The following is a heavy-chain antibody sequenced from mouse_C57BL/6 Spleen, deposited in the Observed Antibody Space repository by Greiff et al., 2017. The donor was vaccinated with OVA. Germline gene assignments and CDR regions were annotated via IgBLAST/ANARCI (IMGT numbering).Heavy chain of an antibody. V-gene: IGHV1-55*01. D-gene: IGHD1-1*01. Sequence: VQLQQPGAELVKPGASVKMSCKASGYTFTSYWITWVKQRPGQGLEWIGDIYPGSGSTNYNEKFKSKATLTVDTSSSTAYMQLSSLTSDDSAVYYCARRDYGSSLWFAYWGQGTLVTVSA. CDR2: IYPGSGST. CDR3: ARRDYGSSLWFAY. CDR1: GYTFTSYW. J-gene: IGHJ3*01.